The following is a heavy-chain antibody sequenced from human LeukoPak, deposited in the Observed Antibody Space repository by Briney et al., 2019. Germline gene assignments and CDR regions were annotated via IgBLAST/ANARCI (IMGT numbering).Heavy chain of an antibody. Sequence: GGSLRLSCAASGFTVSSNYMSWVRHAPGKGLEWVSIIHSGGTTYYADSVKGRFTISRDNSKNTLYLQMNSLRAEDTAVYYCARHLYFDYWGQGTLVTVSS. CDR1: GFTVSSNY. CDR2: IHSGGTT. J-gene: IGHJ4*02. V-gene: IGHV3-53*01. CDR3: ARHLYFDY.